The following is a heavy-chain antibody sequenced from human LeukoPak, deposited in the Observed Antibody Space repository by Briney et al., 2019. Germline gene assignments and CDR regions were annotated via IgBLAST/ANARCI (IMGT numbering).Heavy chain of an antibody. CDR1: GFTFSSYA. CDR2: ISGSGGST. Sequence: GGSLRLSCAASGFTFSSYAMSWVRQAPGKGLEWVSAISGSGGSTYYADSVKGRFTISRDNSKNTRYLQMNSLRAEDTAVYYCAKSFPAVVRGGRYFDYWGQGTLVTVSS. CDR3: AKSFPAVVRGGRYFDY. J-gene: IGHJ4*02. D-gene: IGHD4-23*01. V-gene: IGHV3-23*01.